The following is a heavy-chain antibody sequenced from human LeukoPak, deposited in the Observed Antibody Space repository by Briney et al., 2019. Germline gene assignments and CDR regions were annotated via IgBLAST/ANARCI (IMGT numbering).Heavy chain of an antibody. Sequence: SETLSLTCTVSGGSITSSSYYWGWIRQPPGRGLEWIGSIYFSGNTYYNPSLKSQVTISADTSKNQFSLKLYSVTAADTAVYYCATRKLGNDYWGQGTLVTVSS. V-gene: IGHV4-39*07. CDR2: IYFSGNT. D-gene: IGHD7-27*01. J-gene: IGHJ4*02. CDR1: GGSITSSSYY. CDR3: ATRKLGNDY.